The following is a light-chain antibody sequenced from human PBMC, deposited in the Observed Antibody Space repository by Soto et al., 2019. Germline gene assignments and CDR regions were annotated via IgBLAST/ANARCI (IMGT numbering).Light chain of an antibody. CDR2: SSN. CDR1: SSIIGNCI. Sequence: QSVLIQPPSASGTPGQRVTISCSGSSSIIGNCIENCYQQVHRMAPRLLIHSSNQRPSGVPDRFSGSESGTSASLAISGLQSEDEAEAYYALWYDSTNGEMIFGGGTQLTVL. CDR3: ALWYDSTNGEMI. J-gene: IGLJ2*01. V-gene: IGLV1-44*01.